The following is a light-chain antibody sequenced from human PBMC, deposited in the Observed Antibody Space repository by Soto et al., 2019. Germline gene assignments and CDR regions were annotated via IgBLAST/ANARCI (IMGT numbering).Light chain of an antibody. CDR2: GAS. CDR1: QSVSSNH. Sequence: GLKKSPGTVSLSPGERATLYCRASQSVSSNHLAWYQQKPGQAPRLLIYGASNRATGIPDRFSGSGSGTDFTLTISRLEPDDFAVYYCQQYGSSGPSGQGTK. J-gene: IGKJ1*01. CDR3: QQYGSSGP. V-gene: IGKV3-20*01.